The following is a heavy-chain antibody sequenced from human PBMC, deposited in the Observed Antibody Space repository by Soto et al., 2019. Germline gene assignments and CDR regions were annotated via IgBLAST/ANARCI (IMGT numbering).Heavy chain of an antibody. D-gene: IGHD2-2*01. CDR2: IIPIFGTA. V-gene: IGHV1-69*12. Sequence: QVQLVQSGAEVKKPGSSVKVSCKASGGTFSSYAISWVRQAPGQGLEWMGGIIPIFGTANYAQKFQGRVTMTADESTSTAYMELSGLRSEDTAVYYCARHVPAAGYYYGMDVWGQGTTVTVSS. CDR1: GGTFSSYA. J-gene: IGHJ6*02. CDR3: ARHVPAAGYYYGMDV.